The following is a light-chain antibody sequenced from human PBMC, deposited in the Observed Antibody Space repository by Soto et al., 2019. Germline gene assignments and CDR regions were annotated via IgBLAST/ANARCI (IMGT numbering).Light chain of an antibody. J-gene: IGKJ1*01. CDR2: EAS. CDR3: QQYNSYRWT. V-gene: IGKV1-5*03. Sequence: DIQMTQSPSTLSASVGDRVTIXXRASQSISTYLAWYQQKPGKAPKIXIYEASSLESGVPSRFSGSGSGTEFTLTISSLQPDDFATYYCQQYNSYRWTFGLGTKVDIK. CDR1: QSISTY.